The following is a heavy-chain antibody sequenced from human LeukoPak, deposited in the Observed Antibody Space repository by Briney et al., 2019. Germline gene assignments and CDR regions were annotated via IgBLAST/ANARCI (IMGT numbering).Heavy chain of an antibody. CDR2: IYYSGST. CDR3: AGHGDIWFGAPGYFDL. J-gene: IGHJ2*01. CDR1: GGSISSSSYY. V-gene: IGHV4-39*01. D-gene: IGHD3-10*01. Sequence: SETLSLTCTVSGGSISSSSYYWGWIRQPPGKGLEWIGSIYYSGSTYYNPSLKSRVTISVDTSKNQFSLKLSSVTAADTAVYYCAGHGDIWFGAPGYFDLWGRGTLVTVSS.